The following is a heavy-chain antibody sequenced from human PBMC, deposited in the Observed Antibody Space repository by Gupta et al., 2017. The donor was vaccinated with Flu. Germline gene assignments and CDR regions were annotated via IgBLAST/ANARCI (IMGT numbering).Heavy chain of an antibody. CDR2: ISGSGGST. V-gene: IGHV3-23*01. J-gene: IGHJ4*02. D-gene: IGHD3-3*01. Sequence: FSSYAMSWVRQAPGKGLEWVSAISGSGGSTYYADSVKGRFTISRDNSKNTLYLQMNSLRAEDTAVYYCAKAHASLEWLPDYWGQGTLVTVSS. CDR3: AKAHASLEWLPDY. CDR1: FSSYA.